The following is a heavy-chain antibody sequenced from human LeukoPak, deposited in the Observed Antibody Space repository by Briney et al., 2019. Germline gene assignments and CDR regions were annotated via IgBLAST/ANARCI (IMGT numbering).Heavy chain of an antibody. CDR3: ARLKGQSYYYMDV. J-gene: IGHJ6*03. V-gene: IGHV4-4*07. CDR1: GGSISNYY. Sequence: SETLSLTCTVSGGSISNYYLRWIQPPAGKGLEWIGRIYTSGSTNYNPSLKSRATISVDTSKNQFSLNLSSVTAADTAVYYCARLKGQSYYYMDVWGKGTTVTVSS. CDR2: IYTSGST.